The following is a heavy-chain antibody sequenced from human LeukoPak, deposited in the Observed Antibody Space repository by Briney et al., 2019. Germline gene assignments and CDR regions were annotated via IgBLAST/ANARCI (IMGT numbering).Heavy chain of an antibody. V-gene: IGHV3-23*01. CDR1: GFTFSTYA. CDR2: VNGNGGST. J-gene: IGHJ4*02. Sequence: GGSLRLSCAASGFTFSTYAMSWVRQAPGKGLEWVSGVNGNGGSTSYADSVKGRFTISRDNSKNTVYLQMNSLRVEDTPVYYCAKSLYGGCDYWGQGTVVTVSS. CDR3: AKSLYGGCDY. D-gene: IGHD3-16*02.